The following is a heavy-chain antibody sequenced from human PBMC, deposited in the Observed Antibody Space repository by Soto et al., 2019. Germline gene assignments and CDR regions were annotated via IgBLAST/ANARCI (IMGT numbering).Heavy chain of an antibody. J-gene: IGHJ2*01. Sequence: GGSLRLSCAASGFTFSSYAMSWFRQAPGKGLEWVSAISGSGGSTYYADSVKGRFTISRDNSKNTLYLQMNSLRAEDTAVYYCAKGLVAGTYWYFDLWGRGTLVTVSS. CDR3: AKGLVAGTYWYFDL. V-gene: IGHV3-23*01. CDR2: ISGSGGST. D-gene: IGHD6-19*01. CDR1: GFTFSSYA.